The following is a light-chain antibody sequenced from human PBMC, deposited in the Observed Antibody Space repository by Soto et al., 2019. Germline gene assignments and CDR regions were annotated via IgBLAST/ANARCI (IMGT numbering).Light chain of an antibody. V-gene: IGKV3D-20*02. CDR3: QQHINWPLT. CDR2: GAF. Sequence: EIVLTQSPGIVSLSPGERATFSCRASQSVSSNYLAWYQQKPGQAPRLLIYGAFKRATGIPDRFSGSGSGTDFTLTISRMEPEDFALYYCQQHINWPLTFGGGTKVDIK. J-gene: IGKJ4*01. CDR1: QSVSSNY.